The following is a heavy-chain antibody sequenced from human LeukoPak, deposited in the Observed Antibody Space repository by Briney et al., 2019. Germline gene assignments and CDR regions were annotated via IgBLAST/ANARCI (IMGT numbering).Heavy chain of an antibody. J-gene: IGHJ4*02. D-gene: IGHD4-17*01. CDR3: ASLLVAEATVTTWRFDY. CDR1: GGSFSGYY. V-gene: IGHV4-34*01. Sequence: SETLSLTCAVYGGSFSGYYWSWIRQPPGKGPEWIGEINHSGSTNYNPSLKSRVTISVDTSKNQFSLKLSSVTAADTAVYYCASLLVAEATVTTWRFDYWGQGTLVTVSS. CDR2: INHSGST.